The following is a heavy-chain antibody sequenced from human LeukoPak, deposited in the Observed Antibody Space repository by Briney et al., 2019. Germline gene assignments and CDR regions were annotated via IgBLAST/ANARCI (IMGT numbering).Heavy chain of an antibody. CDR1: GFTFSSYA. D-gene: IGHD5-18*01. CDR2: ISGSGGST. J-gene: IGHJ4*02. Sequence: GGSLRLSCAASGFTFSSYAMSWVREAPGKGLEWVSAISGSGGSTYYADSVKGRFTISADKSISTAYLQWSSLKASDTAMYYCARLYGYSYGYSWAPGDYWGQGTLVTVSS. CDR3: ARLYGYSYGYSWAPGDY. V-gene: IGHV3-23*01.